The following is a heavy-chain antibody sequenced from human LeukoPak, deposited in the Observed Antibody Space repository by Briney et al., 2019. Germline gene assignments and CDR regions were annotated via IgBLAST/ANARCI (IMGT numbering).Heavy chain of an antibody. D-gene: IGHD3-22*01. CDR3: GKHDSSYLGN. CDR2: IQYDGSNE. J-gene: IGHJ4*02. CDR1: GFTFSNFA. V-gene: IGHV3-30*04. Sequence: GGSVRLSCAASGFTFSNFAMHWVRQAPGKGLEWVAFIQYDGSNEHYADSVNGRFTISRDNSRNTLYLQMSSLRPEDTAVYYCGKHDSSYLGNWGQGTLVTVSS.